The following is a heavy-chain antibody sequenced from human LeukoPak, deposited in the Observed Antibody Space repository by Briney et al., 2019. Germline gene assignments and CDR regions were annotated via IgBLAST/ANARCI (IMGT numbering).Heavy chain of an antibody. Sequence: ASVKVSCKTSGYTFTNYYIHWVRQAPGQGPEWMGIINPSGGSTVYLQKFQDRVTMTRDTSTSTVSMELGSLRSEDTAVYYCARDEARDGYTNYLDYWGLGTLVTVSS. CDR2: INPSGGST. V-gene: IGHV1-46*01. J-gene: IGHJ4*02. D-gene: IGHD5-24*01. CDR3: ARDEARDGYTNYLDY. CDR1: GYTFTNYY.